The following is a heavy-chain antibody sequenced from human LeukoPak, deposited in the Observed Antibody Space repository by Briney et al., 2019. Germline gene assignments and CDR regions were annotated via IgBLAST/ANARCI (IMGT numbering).Heavy chain of an antibody. V-gene: IGHV3-23*01. CDR2: ISGGGGST. D-gene: IGHD2-15*01. CDR3: AKHYYCSGGSCLRGFDY. Sequence: GGSLRLSCAASGFTFSSYAMSWVRQAPGKGLEWVSGISGGGGSTYYADSAKGRFTISRDNSKNTLYLQMNSLRAEDTAVYYCAKHYYCSGGSCLRGFDYWGQGTLVTVSA. J-gene: IGHJ4*02. CDR1: GFTFSSYA.